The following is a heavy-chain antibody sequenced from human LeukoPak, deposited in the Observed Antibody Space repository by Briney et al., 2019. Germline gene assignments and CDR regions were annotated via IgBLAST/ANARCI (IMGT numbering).Heavy chain of an antibody. D-gene: IGHD3-22*01. J-gene: IGHJ3*02. CDR1: GDSITGYY. CDR2: IYYTGNT. CDR3: TKSGGYGLIRI. Sequence: SETLSLTCTVSGDSITGYYWGWIRQPPGKGLEWIGNIYYTGNTYYNSSLKSRVTISLDTSKNQFSLTVISMTAADPAAYYCTKSGGYGLIRICGRGTMVTVSS. V-gene: IGHV4-39*07.